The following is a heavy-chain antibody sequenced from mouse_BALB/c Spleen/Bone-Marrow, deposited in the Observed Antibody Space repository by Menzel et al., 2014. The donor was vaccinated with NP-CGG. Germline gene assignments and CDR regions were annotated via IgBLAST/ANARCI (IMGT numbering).Heavy chain of an antibody. CDR2: IWAGGST. CDR1: GFSLTSYG. V-gene: IGHV2-9*02. D-gene: IGHD1-1*01. J-gene: IGHJ4*01. Sequence: VQLQQSGPGLVAPSQSLSITCTVSGFSLTSYGVHWVRQPPGKVLEWLGVIWAGGSTNYNSALMSRLSISKDNSKSQVFLKMNSLQTDDTAMYYCARDYYGSLYAMDYWGQGTSVTVSS. CDR3: ARDYYGSLYAMDY.